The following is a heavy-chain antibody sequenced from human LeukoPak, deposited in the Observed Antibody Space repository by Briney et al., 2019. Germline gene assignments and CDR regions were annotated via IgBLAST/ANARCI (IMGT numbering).Heavy chain of an antibody. CDR2: VYPANSDT. V-gene: IGHV5-51*01. J-gene: IGHJ6*03. CDR1: GYSFTSYW. Sequence: GESLKISCQGSGYSFTSYWIGWVRQMPGKGLEWVATVYPANSDTRYSPSFQGHVTISADKSTSTAFLQWSSLRASDTAMYYCARFTYYYDSSGYYPHYYYYMDVWGKGTTVTVSS. CDR3: ARFTYYYDSSGYYPHYYYYMDV. D-gene: IGHD3-22*01.